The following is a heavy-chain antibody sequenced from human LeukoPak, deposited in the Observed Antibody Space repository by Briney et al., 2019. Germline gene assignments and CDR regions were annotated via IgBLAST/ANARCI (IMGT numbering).Heavy chain of an antibody. V-gene: IGHV3-33*01. CDR3: AREHYDFWSGYHHGRLDY. CDR1: GFTFSSYG. J-gene: IGHJ4*02. CDR2: IWYDGSNK. Sequence: GGSLRLSCAASGFTFSSYGMHWVRQAPGKGLEWVAVIWYDGSNKYYADSVKGRFTISRDNSKNTLYLQMNSLRAEDTAVYYCAREHYDFWSGYHHGRLDYWGQGTLVTVSS. D-gene: IGHD3-3*01.